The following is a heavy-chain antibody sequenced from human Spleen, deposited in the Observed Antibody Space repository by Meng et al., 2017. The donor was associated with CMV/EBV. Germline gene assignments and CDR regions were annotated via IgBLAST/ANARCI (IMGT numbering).Heavy chain of an antibody. CDR1: GGSISSSSYY. D-gene: IGHD3-9*01. J-gene: IGHJ4*02. CDR2: IFYSGRT. CDR3: ARHAGSDILPNYY. V-gene: IGHV4-39*01. Sequence: SETLSLTCTVSGGSISSSSYYWGWIRQPPGKGLEWIGNIFYSGRTYYNPSLKSRVTISVDTSKNQFSLKLSSVTAADTAVYYCARHAGSDILPNYYWGQGTLVTVSS.